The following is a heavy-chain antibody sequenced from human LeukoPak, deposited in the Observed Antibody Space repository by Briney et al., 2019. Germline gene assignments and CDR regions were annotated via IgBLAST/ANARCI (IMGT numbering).Heavy chain of an antibody. V-gene: IGHV4-59*01. J-gene: IGHJ4*02. CDR2: IYYTGII. CDR3: AGGDTTLPTGSYLDY. D-gene: IGHD1-1*01. Sequence: SETLSLTCIVAGGSTSRYYWGWFRQPPGKGLEWIGHIYYTGIIDYNSSLKSRVTISVDTSRNQFSLRLSSVTASDTAVYYCAGGDTTLPTGSYLDYWGQGTLVTVSS. CDR1: GGSTSRYY.